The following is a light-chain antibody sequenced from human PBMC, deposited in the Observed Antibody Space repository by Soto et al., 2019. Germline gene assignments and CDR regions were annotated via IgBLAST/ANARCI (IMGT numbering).Light chain of an antibody. CDR3: QQYNSYSPA. CDR2: SAS. J-gene: IGKJ1*01. Sequence: DIQLTQSPSSLSASVGDRVTISCRASQGIRNDLGWYQQTPGRAPKLLIYSASILQSGVPSRFSGSGSGTEFTLTISSLQPDDFATYYCQQYNSYSPAFGQGTKVDIK. CDR1: QGIRND. V-gene: IGKV1-17*01.